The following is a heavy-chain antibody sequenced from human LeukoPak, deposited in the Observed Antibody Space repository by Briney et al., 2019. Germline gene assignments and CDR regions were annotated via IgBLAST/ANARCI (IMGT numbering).Heavy chain of an antibody. CDR1: GDSISNSNW. J-gene: IGHJ4*02. Sequence: PSETLSLTCAVSGDSISNSNWWTWIRQPPGKGLEWIGEVYPSGSTNYSPSLKSRVTISVDKSKNQFSLTLRSVTAADTAVYFRGTTEHDSGDYWGQGTLVTVSS. V-gene: IGHV4-4*02. CDR3: GTTEHDSGDY. CDR2: VYPSGST. D-gene: IGHD6-25*01.